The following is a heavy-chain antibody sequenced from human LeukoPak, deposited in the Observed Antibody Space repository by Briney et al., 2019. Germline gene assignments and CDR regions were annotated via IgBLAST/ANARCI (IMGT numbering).Heavy chain of an antibody. CDR2: ISGSGGST. CDR1: GFTFGNYW. V-gene: IGHV3-23*01. J-gene: IGHJ4*02. D-gene: IGHD2-2*02. CDR3: AKDPSGYCSSTSCYTFDY. Sequence: PGGSLRLSCAASGFTFGNYWMSWVRQAPWKGLEWVSAISGSGGSTYYADSVKGRFTISRDNSKNTLYLQMNSLRAEDTAVYYCAKDPSGYCSSTSCYTFDYWGQGTLVTVSS.